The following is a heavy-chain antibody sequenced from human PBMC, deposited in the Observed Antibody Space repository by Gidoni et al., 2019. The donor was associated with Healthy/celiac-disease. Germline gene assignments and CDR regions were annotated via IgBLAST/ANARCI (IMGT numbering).Heavy chain of an antibody. CDR3: ARHDAAMVHWYFDL. V-gene: IGHV4-39*01. D-gene: IGHD5-18*01. J-gene: IGHJ2*01. Sequence: QLQLQESGPGLVKPSETLSLTCTVSGGSISSSSYYWGWIRQPPGKGLEWIGSIYYSGSTYYNPSLKSRVTISVDTSKNQFSLKLSSVTAADTAVYYCARHDAAMVHWYFDLWGRGTLVTVSS. CDR1: GGSISSSSYY. CDR2: IYYSGST.